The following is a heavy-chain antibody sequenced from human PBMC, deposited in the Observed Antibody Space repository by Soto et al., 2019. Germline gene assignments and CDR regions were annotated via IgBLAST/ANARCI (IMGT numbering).Heavy chain of an antibody. D-gene: IGHD1-26*01. CDR3: ARDRHSGSYSDY. Sequence: SVKVSCKASGGTFSSYAISWVRQAPGQGLEWMGGIIPIFGTANYAQKFQGRVTITADESTSTAYMELSSLRSEDTAVYYCARDRHSGSYSDYWGQGTLVTVSS. V-gene: IGHV1-69*13. CDR2: IIPIFGTA. CDR1: GGTFSSYA. J-gene: IGHJ4*02.